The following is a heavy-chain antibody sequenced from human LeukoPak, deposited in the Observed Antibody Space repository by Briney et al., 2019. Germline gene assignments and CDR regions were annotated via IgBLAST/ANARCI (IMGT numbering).Heavy chain of an antibody. V-gene: IGHV1-18*01. CDR3: ARTSSSWISVRYYYYGMDV. CDR1: GYTFTSYG. J-gene: IGHJ6*02. CDR2: ISAYNGNT. D-gene: IGHD6-13*01. Sequence: ASVKVSCKASGYTFTSYGISWVRQAPGQGLEWMGWISAYNGNTNYAQKLQGRVTMTTDTSTSTAYMELRSLRSDDTAVYYCARTSSSWISVRYYYYGMDVWGQGTTVTVSS.